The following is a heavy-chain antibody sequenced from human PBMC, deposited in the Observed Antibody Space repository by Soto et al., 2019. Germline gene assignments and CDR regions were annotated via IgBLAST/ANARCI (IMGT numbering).Heavy chain of an antibody. J-gene: IGHJ4*02. V-gene: IGHV4-59*08. Sequence: SETLSLTCTVSGGSISSYYWSWIRQPPGKGLEWIGYIYYSGSTNYNPSLKSRVNKSEDTSKNQFSLKLSSVTAADTAVYYCARHVYYYDSSGYYLGYWGQGTLVTVSS. CDR1: GGSISSYY. CDR2: IYYSGST. D-gene: IGHD3-22*01. CDR3: ARHVYYYDSSGYYLGY.